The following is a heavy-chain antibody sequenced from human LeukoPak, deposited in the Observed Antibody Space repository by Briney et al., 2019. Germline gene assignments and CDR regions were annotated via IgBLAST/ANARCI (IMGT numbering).Heavy chain of an antibody. CDR3: ASEGSSSPTYYFDY. J-gene: IGHJ4*02. CDR2: NNPNSGGT. Sequence: GASVKVSCKASGYTFTGYYMHWVRQAPGQGLEWMGWNNPNSGGTNYAQKFQGRVTMTRDTSISTAYMELSRLRSDDTAVYYCASEGSSSPTYYFDYWGQGTLVTVSS. D-gene: IGHD6-13*01. V-gene: IGHV1-2*02. CDR1: GYTFTGYY.